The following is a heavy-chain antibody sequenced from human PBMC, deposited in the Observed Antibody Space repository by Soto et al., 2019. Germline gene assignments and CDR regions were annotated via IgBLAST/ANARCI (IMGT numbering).Heavy chain of an antibody. CDR3: ARELQWELPGYYGMDV. Sequence: ASVKVSCKASGYTFTSYYMHWVRQAPGQGLEWMGIINPSGGSTSYAQKFQGRVTMTRDTSTSTVYVELSSLRSEDTAVYYCARELQWELPGYYGMDVWGQGTTVTVSS. J-gene: IGHJ6*02. CDR2: INPSGGST. D-gene: IGHD1-26*01. V-gene: IGHV1-46*01. CDR1: GYTFTSYY.